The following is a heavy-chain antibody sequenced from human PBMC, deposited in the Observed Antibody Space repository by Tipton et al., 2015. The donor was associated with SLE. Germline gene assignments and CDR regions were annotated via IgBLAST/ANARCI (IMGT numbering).Heavy chain of an antibody. D-gene: IGHD2-21*02. Sequence: TLSLTCAVSGYSISSGYYWGWIRQPPGKGLEWIGCIYHSGNTYYNPSLKSRVTISVDTSKNQFSLRLSSVTAADTAVYYCARPFTYCGGDCSPFAFDIWGQGTLVTVSS. CDR3: ARPFTYCGGDCSPFAFDI. V-gene: IGHV4-38-2*01. J-gene: IGHJ3*02. CDR1: GYSISSGYY. CDR2: IYHSGNT.